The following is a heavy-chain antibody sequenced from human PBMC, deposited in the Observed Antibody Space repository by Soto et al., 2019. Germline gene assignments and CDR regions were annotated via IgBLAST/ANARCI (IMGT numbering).Heavy chain of an antibody. V-gene: IGHV4-34*01. CDR1: GGSFSGYY. J-gene: IGHJ4*02. D-gene: IGHD6-13*01. CDR2: INHSGST. CDR3: ARGRHSSSWYY. Sequence: SETLSLTCAVYGGSFSGYYWSWIRQPPGKGLEWIGEINHSGSTNYNPSLKSRVTISVDMSKNQFSLKLSSVTAADTAVYYSARGRHSSSWYYWGQGTLVTVSS.